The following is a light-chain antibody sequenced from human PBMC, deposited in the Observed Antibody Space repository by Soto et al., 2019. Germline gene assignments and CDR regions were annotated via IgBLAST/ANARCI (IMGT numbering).Light chain of an antibody. J-gene: IGLJ1*01. Sequence: QSVLTQPPSASGSPGQSVTISCTGTSSDVGAYIFVSWYQQHPGKAPKFMIYDVNRRPAGVPDRFCGSKSGNTASLTVSGHEAEDEAYYYCFSIAGGTYVFGTGTKVTVL. V-gene: IGLV2-8*01. CDR3: FSIAGGTYV. CDR2: DVN. CDR1: SSDVGAYIF.